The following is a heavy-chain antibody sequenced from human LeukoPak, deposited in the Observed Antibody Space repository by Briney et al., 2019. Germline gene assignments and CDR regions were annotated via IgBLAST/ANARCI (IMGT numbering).Heavy chain of an antibody. D-gene: IGHD1-26*01. CDR2: IKQDGSEK. V-gene: IGHV3-7*01. Sequence: GGSLRLSCAASGFTFSNYWMSWVRQAPGRGLEWVANIKQDGSEKYYVDSVKGRFTISRDNAKNSLYLQMNSLRAEDTAVYYCARDKIVGATHFDYWGQGTLVTVSS. J-gene: IGHJ4*02. CDR3: ARDKIVGATHFDY. CDR1: GFTFSNYW.